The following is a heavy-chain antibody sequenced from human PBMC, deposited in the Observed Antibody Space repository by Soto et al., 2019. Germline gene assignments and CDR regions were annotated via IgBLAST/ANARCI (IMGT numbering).Heavy chain of an antibody. CDR1: GGSIRTYY. CDR2: MYYGGST. CDR3: ARSTGYGDSYFDY. Sequence: SETLSLTCTVSGGSIRTYYWNWIRQPPWKGLEWIGYMYYGGSTNYNPSLKSRVTVSGDTSKNDFSLKLTSVTAADTAVYYCARSTGYGDSYFDYWGRGTLVTVSS. J-gene: IGHJ4*02. D-gene: IGHD5-18*01. V-gene: IGHV4-59*01.